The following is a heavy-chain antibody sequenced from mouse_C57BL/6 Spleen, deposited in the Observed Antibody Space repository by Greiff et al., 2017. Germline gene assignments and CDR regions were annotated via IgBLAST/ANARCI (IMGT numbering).Heavy chain of an antibody. V-gene: IGHV5-17*01. CDR1: GFTFSDYG. CDR3: AILYYYGSSGYAMDY. CDR2: ISSGSSTI. D-gene: IGHD1-1*01. Sequence: EVKVVESGGGLVKPGGSLKLSCAASGFTFSDYGMHWVRQAPEKGLEWVAYISSGSSTIYYADTVKGRFTISRDNAKNTLFLQMTSLRSEDTAMYYCAILYYYGSSGYAMDYWGQGTSVTVSS. J-gene: IGHJ4*01.